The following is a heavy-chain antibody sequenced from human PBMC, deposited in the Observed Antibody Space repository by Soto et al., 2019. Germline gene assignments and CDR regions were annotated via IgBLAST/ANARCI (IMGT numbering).Heavy chain of an antibody. D-gene: IGHD1-26*01. J-gene: IGHJ4*02. V-gene: IGHV1-24*01. CDR2: FDPEDGET. Sequence: ASVKVSCKVSGYTLTELSMHWVRQAPGKGLEWMGGFDPEDGETIYAQKFQGRVAMTEDTSTDTAYMELSSLRSEDTAVYYCARDAGYSGSYVGFDYWGQGNVVTVSS. CDR3: ARDAGYSGSYVGFDY. CDR1: GYTLTELS.